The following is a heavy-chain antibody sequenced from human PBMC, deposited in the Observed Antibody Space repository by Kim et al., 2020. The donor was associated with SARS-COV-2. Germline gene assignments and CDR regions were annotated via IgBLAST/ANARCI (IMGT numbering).Heavy chain of an antibody. J-gene: IGHJ4*02. CDR1: GGSINSSSHY. Sequence: SETLSLTCSVSGGSINSSSHYWGWIRQPPGKGLEWVGSIFYRGSTYYNPSLRSRVTISVDTSKNQFSLKLSSVTAADTAVYFCARQPSLGGYFDYWGQGTLGTVSS. D-gene: IGHD3-16*01. CDR3: ARQPSLGGYFDY. V-gene: IGHV4-39*01. CDR2: IFYRGST.